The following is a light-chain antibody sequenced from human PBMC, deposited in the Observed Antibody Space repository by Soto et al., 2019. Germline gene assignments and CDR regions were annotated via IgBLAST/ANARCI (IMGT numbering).Light chain of an antibody. CDR3: QQFNNWPPWT. V-gene: IGKV3-15*01. J-gene: IGKJ1*01. CDR1: QSISNR. CDR2: SVS. Sequence: EIVMTQSPATLSVSPGERATLSCRASQSISNRLAWYQQKPGQAPRLLIYSVSTRATGVPARFSGSGSGTEFTLTISSLQSEDFAVYYCQQFNNWPPWTFGQGTKVEVK.